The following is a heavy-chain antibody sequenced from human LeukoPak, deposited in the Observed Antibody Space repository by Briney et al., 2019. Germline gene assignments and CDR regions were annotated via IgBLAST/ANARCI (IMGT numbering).Heavy chain of an antibody. CDR2: INSNSGGT. CDR3: ATLSVVVVPAELN. V-gene: IGHV1-2*02. D-gene: IGHD2-15*01. CDR1: GYTFTGYY. J-gene: IGHJ4*02. Sequence: ASVKVSCKASGYTFTGYYMHWVRQAPGQGLEWMGWINSNSGGTNYAQKFQGRVTMTRDTSISTAYMELSRLRSDDTAVYYCATLSVVVVPAELNWGQGTLVTVSS.